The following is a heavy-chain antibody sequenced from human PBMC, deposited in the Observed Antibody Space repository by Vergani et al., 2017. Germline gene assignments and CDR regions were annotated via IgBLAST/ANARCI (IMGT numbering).Heavy chain of an antibody. CDR2: ISYDGTQK. J-gene: IGHJ1*01. CDR1: GFTSSYYG. CDR3: ATKSXGTPGCQIGYFRE. V-gene: IGHV3-30*03. D-gene: IGHD1-1*01. Sequence: QVHLVESGGGVVQPGRSLRLSCVVSGFTSSYYGMHWLRQAPGKGLEWVAVISYDGTQKYYADSVKGRFTISRDNSKSTLYLQMNSLRTEDTAVYYCATKSXGTPGCQIGYFREWGQGTLVTVSS.